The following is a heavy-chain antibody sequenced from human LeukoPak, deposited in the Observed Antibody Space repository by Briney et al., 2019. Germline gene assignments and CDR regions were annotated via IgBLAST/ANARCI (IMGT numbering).Heavy chain of an antibody. CDR3: ASRYFCSSTSCYTFDY. Sequence: SETLSLTCAVSGGSISSSNWWSWVRQPPGKGLEWIGEIYHSGSTNYNPSLKSRVTISVDKSKNQFSLKLNSVTAADTAVYYCASRYFCSSTSCYTFDYWGQGTLVTVSS. V-gene: IGHV4-4*02. J-gene: IGHJ4*02. D-gene: IGHD2-2*02. CDR2: IYHSGST. CDR1: GGSISSSNW.